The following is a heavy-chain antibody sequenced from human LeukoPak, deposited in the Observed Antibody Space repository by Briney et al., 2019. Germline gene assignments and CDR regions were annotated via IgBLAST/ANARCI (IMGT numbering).Heavy chain of an antibody. V-gene: IGHV4-59*08. CDR3: ARHGGSLGYFDY. Sequence: PSETLSLTCSVSGGSISTYYWSWLRQTPGKGLEWIGYVYDSGTTNYNPSLKGRVTISSDTPKNQFSPNLRSVNAADTAIYYCARHGGSLGYFDYWGQGTLVTVSS. CDR2: VYDSGTT. CDR1: GGSISTYY. J-gene: IGHJ4*02. D-gene: IGHD1-26*01.